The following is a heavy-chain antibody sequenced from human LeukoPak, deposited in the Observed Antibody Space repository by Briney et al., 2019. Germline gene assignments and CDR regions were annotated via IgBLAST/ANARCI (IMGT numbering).Heavy chain of an antibody. CDR3: ARDRLGAAHDAFDI. CDR1: GFTFSSYN. D-gene: IGHD1-26*01. Sequence: PGGSLRLSCAASGFTFSSYNMNWVRQAPGKGLEWVSFISSSSSYIYYSDSVEGRFTISRDNAKNSLFLQMNSLRVEDTAVYYCARDRLGAAHDAFDIWGQGTMVTVSS. J-gene: IGHJ3*02. CDR2: ISSSSSYI. V-gene: IGHV3-21*01.